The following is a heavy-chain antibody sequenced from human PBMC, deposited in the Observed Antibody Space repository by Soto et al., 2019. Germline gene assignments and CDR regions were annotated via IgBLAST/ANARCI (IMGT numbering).Heavy chain of an antibody. V-gene: IGHV4-30-2*06. CDR3: ARGGGYDCFDV. J-gene: IGHJ4*02. Sequence: TVSLTCSVSAGTMGLGGYSWSWIRQSPGKGVEWLGYISHLETTYSNPSFKSRLSLSIDRTKNQLSLSLSSMTAAYKAVYYGARGGGYDCFDVWGQGSQVTVSS. CDR1: AGTMGLGGYS. CDR2: ISHLETT. D-gene: IGHD2-15*01.